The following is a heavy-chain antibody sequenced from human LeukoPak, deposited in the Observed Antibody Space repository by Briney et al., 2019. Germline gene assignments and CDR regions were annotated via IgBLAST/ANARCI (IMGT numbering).Heavy chain of an antibody. Sequence: SETLSLTCTVSGGSISSDYWSWIRQPPRKGLERDGYIYYTGNTNTTPPLRSRFTIPVDTSKTQFSLKLSSVTAAAPAVNSCARRSKAVAGLAFDIWGQGTMVTVSS. J-gene: IGHJ3*02. CDR2: IYYTGNT. CDR1: GGSISSDY. D-gene: IGHD6-19*01. V-gene: IGHV4-59*08. CDR3: ARRSKAVAGLAFDI.